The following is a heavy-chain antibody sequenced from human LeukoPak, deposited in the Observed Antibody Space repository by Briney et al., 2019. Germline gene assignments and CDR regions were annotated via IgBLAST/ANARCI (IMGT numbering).Heavy chain of an antibody. J-gene: IGHJ4*02. V-gene: IGHV4-4*07. CDR1: GGSISNQC. Sequence: SETLSLTCTVSGGSISNQCWTWIRQPAGKGLEWIGRIYTSGSTNYNPSLKSRVTMSVDTSKNQFSLKLSSVTAADTAVYYCARARGRWLQTYYFDYWGQGTLVTVSS. CDR2: IYTSGST. D-gene: IGHD5-24*01. CDR3: ARARGRWLQTYYFDY.